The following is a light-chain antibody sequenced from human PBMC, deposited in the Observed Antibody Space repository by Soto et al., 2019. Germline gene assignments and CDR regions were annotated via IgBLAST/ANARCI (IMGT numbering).Light chain of an antibody. CDR1: QGISSA. CDR2: DAS. Sequence: AIQLTQSPSSLSASVGDRVTITCRASQGISSALAWYQQKPGKAPKLLIYDASSLESGVPSRFSGRGSEKDFTLTISSPQPEDFAPPYCQQFNSYPITFGQGTRLETK. V-gene: IGKV1-13*02. CDR3: QQFNSYPIT. J-gene: IGKJ5*01.